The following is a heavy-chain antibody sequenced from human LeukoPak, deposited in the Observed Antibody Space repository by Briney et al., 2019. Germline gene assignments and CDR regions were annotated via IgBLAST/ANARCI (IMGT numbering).Heavy chain of an antibody. D-gene: IGHD5-18*01. CDR3: ARGWDTAMVPFDY. Sequence: SETLSLTCTVSGGSISSHYWSWLRQPPGKGREWIGYIYYSGSTNYNPSLKSRVTISVDTSKNQFSLKLSSVTAADTAVYYCARGWDTAMVPFDYWGQGTLVTVSS. V-gene: IGHV4-59*11. J-gene: IGHJ4*02. CDR2: IYYSGST. CDR1: GGSISSHY.